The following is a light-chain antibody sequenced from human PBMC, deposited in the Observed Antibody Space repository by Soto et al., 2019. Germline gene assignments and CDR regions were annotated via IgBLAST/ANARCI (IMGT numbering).Light chain of an antibody. V-gene: IGKV3D-15*01. CDR3: QQYDDWLRLT. Sequence: EIVMTQSPATLSVSPGERATLSCRASQSVNIYLDWYQQIPGQAPRLLIFGASSRATGIPARFSGSGSGTEFNLTISSLQAEDFAVYFCQQYDDWLRLTFGGGTKVEIK. CDR1: QSVNIY. CDR2: GAS. J-gene: IGKJ4*01.